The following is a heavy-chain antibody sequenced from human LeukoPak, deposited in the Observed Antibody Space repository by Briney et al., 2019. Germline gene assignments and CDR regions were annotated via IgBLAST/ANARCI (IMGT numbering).Heavy chain of an antibody. CDR2: IIPIFGTA. CDR3: ARTTTWIQLWDYYFDY. J-gene: IGHJ4*02. D-gene: IGHD5-18*01. V-gene: IGHV1-69*13. CDR1: GGTFSSYA. Sequence: ASVKVSCKASGGTFSSYAISWVRQAPGQGLEWMGGIIPIFGTANYAQKFQGRVTITADESTSTAYMELSSLRSEDTAVYYCARTTTWIQLWDYYFDYWGQGTLVTVSS.